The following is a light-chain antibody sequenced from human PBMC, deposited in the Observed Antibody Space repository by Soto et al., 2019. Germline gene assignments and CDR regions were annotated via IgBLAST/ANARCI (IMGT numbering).Light chain of an antibody. J-gene: IGLJ1*01. Sequence: VLTQPASVSGSPGQSITISCTGTSSDVGGYNYVSWYQQHPGKAPKLMIYEVSNRPSGVSNRFSGSKSGNTASLTISGLQAEDEADYYCSSYTSSSTYVFGTGTKVT. CDR3: SSYTSSSTYV. V-gene: IGLV2-14*01. CDR2: EVS. CDR1: SSDVGGYNY.